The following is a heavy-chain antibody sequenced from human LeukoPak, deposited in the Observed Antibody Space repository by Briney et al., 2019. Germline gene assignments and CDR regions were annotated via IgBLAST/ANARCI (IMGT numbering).Heavy chain of an antibody. Sequence: GGSLRLSCAASGFTFSSFEMNWVRQAPGKGLEWVSYISSGGTTMYYADSVKGRFTISRDNAKNSLYLQMNSLRAEDTAVYYCARDTSGYTFDDWGQGTLVTVSS. D-gene: IGHD5-18*01. CDR3: ARDTSGYTFDD. V-gene: IGHV3-48*03. CDR2: ISSGGTTM. CDR1: GFTFSSFE. J-gene: IGHJ4*02.